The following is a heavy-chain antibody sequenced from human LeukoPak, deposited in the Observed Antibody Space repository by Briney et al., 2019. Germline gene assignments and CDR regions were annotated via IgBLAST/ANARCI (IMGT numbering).Heavy chain of an antibody. CDR3: ATQRGYFNSVPVSDY. D-gene: IGHD2/OR15-2a*01. V-gene: IGHV3-7*01. J-gene: IGHJ4*02. CDR1: GFTSSSYW. Sequence: PGGSLRLSCAASGFTSSSYWMSWVRQAPGKGLEWVANIKQDGSEKYYVDSVKGRFTISRDNAKNALYLQMNSLRAEDTAVYYCATQRGYFNSVPVSDYWGQGTLVTVSS. CDR2: IKQDGSEK.